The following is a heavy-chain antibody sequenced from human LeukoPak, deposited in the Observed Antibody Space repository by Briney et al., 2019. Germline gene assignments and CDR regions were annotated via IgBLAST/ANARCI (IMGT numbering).Heavy chain of an antibody. CDR1: GYTFTSYY. Sequence: ASVKVSCKASGYTFTSYYMHWVGQAPGQGLEWMGWITPSGGTNYPQKFQGRVAITRDTSITTAYMDLSRLTSDDTAVYYCARDRYGDGFAHFDYWGQGALVTVSS. CDR3: ARDRYGDGFAHFDY. J-gene: IGHJ4*02. V-gene: IGHV1-2*02. CDR2: ITPSGGT. D-gene: IGHD5-24*01.